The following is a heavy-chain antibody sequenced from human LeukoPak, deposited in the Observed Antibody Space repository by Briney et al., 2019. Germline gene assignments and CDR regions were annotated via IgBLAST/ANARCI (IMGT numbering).Heavy chain of an antibody. Sequence: PSQTLSLTCTVSGRSISSGSYYWSWIRQPAGKGLEWIGRIYTWRSLNYNPSLKSRVTISVDTSKNQFSLKLSSVTAADTAVYYCARGGCSGGSCYVDYWGQGTLVTVSS. J-gene: IGHJ4*02. CDR3: ARGGCSGGSCYVDY. CDR1: GRSISSGSYY. CDR2: IYTWRSL. V-gene: IGHV4-61*02. D-gene: IGHD2-15*01.